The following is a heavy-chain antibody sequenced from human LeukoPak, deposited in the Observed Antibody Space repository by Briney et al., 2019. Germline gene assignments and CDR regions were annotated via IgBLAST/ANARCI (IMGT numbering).Heavy chain of an antibody. Sequence: QPGGSLRLSCAASGFTFSSYAMSWVRQAPGKGLEWVSGISGSGGSTYYADSVKGRFTISRDNSKNTLYLQMNSMRADDTAIYYCAKDYTYSGHDSYFDYWGQGTLVTVSS. D-gene: IGHD5-12*01. J-gene: IGHJ4*02. CDR2: ISGSGGST. CDR3: AKDYTYSGHDSYFDY. V-gene: IGHV3-23*01. CDR1: GFTFSSYA.